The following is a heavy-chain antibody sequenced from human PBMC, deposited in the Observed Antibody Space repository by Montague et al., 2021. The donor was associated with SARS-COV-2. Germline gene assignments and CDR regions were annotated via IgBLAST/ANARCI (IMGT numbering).Heavy chain of an antibody. D-gene: IGHD1-26*01. CDR2: TYYRSKWYN. J-gene: IGHJ4*02. Sequence: CAISGDSGASKGAACSWIRQSPSRGLEWVGRTYYRSKWYNDYAVSVKSRITINPDTSKNQISLQLNSVTPEDTAVYYCARTSASSDYWGQGTLVTVSS. CDR1: GDSGASKGAA. V-gene: IGHV6-1*01. CDR3: ARTSASSDY.